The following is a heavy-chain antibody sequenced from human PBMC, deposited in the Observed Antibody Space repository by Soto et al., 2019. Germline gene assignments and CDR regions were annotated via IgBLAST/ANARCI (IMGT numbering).Heavy chain of an antibody. J-gene: IGHJ6*02. CDR2: MNPNSGNT. CDR3: ARRGVLWFGELSPVDYSYGMDV. CDR1: GYTFTSYD. Sequence: ASVKVSCKASGYTFTSYDINWVRQATGQGLEWMGWMNPNSGNTGYAQKFQGRVTMTRNTSISTAYMELSSLRSEDTAVYYCARRGVLWFGELSPVDYSYGMDVWGQGTTVTVSS. V-gene: IGHV1-8*01. D-gene: IGHD3-10*01.